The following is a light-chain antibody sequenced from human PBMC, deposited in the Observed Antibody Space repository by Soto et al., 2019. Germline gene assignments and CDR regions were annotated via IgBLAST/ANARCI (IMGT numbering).Light chain of an antibody. CDR2: GAS. V-gene: IGKV3-15*01. J-gene: IGKJ4*01. Sequence: EIVMTQSPATLSVSPGESATLSCRTSQSVSSRLGWYQQKPGQAPRLLIYGASTRATDIPARFSGSGSGTEFTLTISSRQSEDFAVYYCQQYNNWPLTFGGGTKVEIK. CDR3: QQYNNWPLT. CDR1: QSVSSR.